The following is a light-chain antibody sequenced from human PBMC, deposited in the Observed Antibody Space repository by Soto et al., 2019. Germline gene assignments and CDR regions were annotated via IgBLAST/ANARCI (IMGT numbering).Light chain of an antibody. CDR1: SSDVGGYNY. CDR3: NSYTNTSTVV. V-gene: IGLV2-14*01. Sequence: QSALTQPASVSGSPGQSITISCTGTSSDVGGYNYVSWYQQHPGKAPKVMIYEVSNRPSGVSNRFSGSKSGNTASLTISGLQAEDEADYYCNSYTNTSTVVFGGGTKVTVL. CDR2: EVS. J-gene: IGLJ2*01.